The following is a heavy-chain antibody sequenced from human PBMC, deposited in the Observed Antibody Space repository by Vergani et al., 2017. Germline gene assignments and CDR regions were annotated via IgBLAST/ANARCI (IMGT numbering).Heavy chain of an antibody. D-gene: IGHD6-19*01. J-gene: IGHJ4*02. V-gene: IGHV3-48*01. CDR1: GFTFSSYS. CDR2: ISSSSSTI. Sequence: EVQLVESGGGLVQPGGSLRLSCAASGFTFSSYSMNWVRQAPGKGLEWVSYISSSSSTIYYADSVKGRFTISRDNAKNSLYLQMNSLRAEDTAVYYCARDSYSSGWYGDYWGQGTLVTVSS. CDR3: ARDSYSSGWYGDY.